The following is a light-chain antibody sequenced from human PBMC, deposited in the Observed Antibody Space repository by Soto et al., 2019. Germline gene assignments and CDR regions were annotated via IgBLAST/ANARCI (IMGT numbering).Light chain of an antibody. Sequence: DIVMTQSPLSLPVTPGEPASISCRSSQSLLHSNGYNYLDWYLQKPGQSPQLLIYLGSNRASGVTDRCSGSGSGTEFTLKISRVEAEDVWVYYCMQALHTPPWTFGQGTKVEIK. V-gene: IGKV2-28*01. CDR1: QSLLHSNGYNY. J-gene: IGKJ1*01. CDR3: MQALHTPPWT. CDR2: LGS.